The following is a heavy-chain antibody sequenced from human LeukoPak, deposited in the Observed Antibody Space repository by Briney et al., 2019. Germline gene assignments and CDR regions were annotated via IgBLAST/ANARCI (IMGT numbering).Heavy chain of an antibody. V-gene: IGHV3-20*04. Sequence: GGSLRLSCAASGFTFDDYGMSWVRQAPGKGLEWVSGINWNGGSTGYADSVKGRFTISRDNAKNSLYLQMNSLRAEDTALYYCARGISAFSYSSSFDYWGQGTLVTVSS. D-gene: IGHD6-6*01. CDR2: INWNGGST. J-gene: IGHJ4*02. CDR3: ARGISAFSYSSSFDY. CDR1: GFTFDDYG.